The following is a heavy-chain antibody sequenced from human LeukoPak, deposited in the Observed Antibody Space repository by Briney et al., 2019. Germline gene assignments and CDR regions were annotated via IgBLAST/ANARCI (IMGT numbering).Heavy chain of an antibody. V-gene: IGHV3-20*04. D-gene: IGHD3-16*01. Sequence: GGSLRLSCAASGFTFDDYGMSWVRQAPGKGLEWVSGINWNGGSTGYADSVKGRFTISRDNAKNSLYLQMNSLRAEDTAVYYCARGLRYYYYYMDVWGKGTTVTISS. CDR3: ARGLRYYYYYMDV. CDR2: INWNGGST. J-gene: IGHJ6*03. CDR1: GFTFDDYG.